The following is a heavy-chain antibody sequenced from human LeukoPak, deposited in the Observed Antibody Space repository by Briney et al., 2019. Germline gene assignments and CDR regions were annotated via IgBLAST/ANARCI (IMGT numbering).Heavy chain of an antibody. V-gene: IGHV3-7*01. D-gene: IGHD3-9*01. Sequence: GGSLRLSCAASGFTFSSYWMSWVRQAPGKGLEWVANIKQDGSEQYYVDSVKGRFTISRDNAKNSLYLQMNSLRAEDTAVYYCARAKDYDILTGYRSYYYYGMDVWGQGTTVTVSS. CDR1: GFTFSSYW. CDR2: IKQDGSEQ. CDR3: ARAKDYDILTGYRSYYYYGMDV. J-gene: IGHJ6*02.